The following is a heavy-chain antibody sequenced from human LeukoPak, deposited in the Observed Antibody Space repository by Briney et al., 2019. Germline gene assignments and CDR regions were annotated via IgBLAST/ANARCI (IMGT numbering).Heavy chain of an antibody. Sequence: AGTLCLTCAASGFTVSSNYRSWVRQAPGKGLEWVSDIYSGGSTYYADSVKGRFTISRDNSKNTLYLKMNSLRAEDTAVYYCARGRRGYYYDSSVVMGFDYWGQGTLVTVSS. J-gene: IGHJ4*02. V-gene: IGHV3-66*02. CDR2: IYSGGST. CDR1: GFTVSSNY. D-gene: IGHD3-22*01. CDR3: ARGRRGYYYDSSVVMGFDY.